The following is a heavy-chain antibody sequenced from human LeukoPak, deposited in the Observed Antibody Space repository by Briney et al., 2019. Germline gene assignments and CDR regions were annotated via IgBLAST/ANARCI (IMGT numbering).Heavy chain of an antibody. CDR2: IKSDGSIT. V-gene: IGHV3-74*01. Sequence: GGSLRLSCAASGFTFRNHWMHWVRQAPGKGLVWVSRIKSDGSITTYADSVKGRFTISRDNAKSTLYLQMNSLGGEDTAVYYCTRDAAGLDYWGQGTLVTVSS. D-gene: IGHD1-14*01. CDR1: GFTFRNHW. CDR3: TRDAAGLDY. J-gene: IGHJ4*02.